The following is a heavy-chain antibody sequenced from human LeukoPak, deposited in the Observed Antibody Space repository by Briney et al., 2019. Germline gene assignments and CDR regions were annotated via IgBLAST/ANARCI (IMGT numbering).Heavy chain of an antibody. CDR3: ARGTSGWYAGCLSL. CDR1: GGTFSSYT. J-gene: IGHJ2*01. CDR2: IIPILGIA. Sequence: GASVKVSCKASGGTFSSYTISWVRQAPGQGLEWMGRIIPILGIANSAQKFQGRVTITADKSTSTAYMELSSLRSEDTAVYYCARGTSGWYAGCLSLWGRGTLVTVSS. V-gene: IGHV1-69*02. D-gene: IGHD6-19*01.